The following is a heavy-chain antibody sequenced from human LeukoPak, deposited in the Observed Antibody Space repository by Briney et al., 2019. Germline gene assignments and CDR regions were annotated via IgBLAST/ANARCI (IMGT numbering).Heavy chain of an antibody. Sequence: SETLSLTCAVYGGSFSGYYWSWIRQPPGKGLEWIGEINHSGSTNYNPSLKSRVTISVDTSKNQFSLKLSSVTAADTAVYYCATRRNVVRPFDPWGQGTLVTVSS. CDR1: GGSFSGYY. CDR3: ATRRNVVRPFDP. V-gene: IGHV4-34*01. J-gene: IGHJ5*02. CDR2: INHSGST. D-gene: IGHD3-10*01.